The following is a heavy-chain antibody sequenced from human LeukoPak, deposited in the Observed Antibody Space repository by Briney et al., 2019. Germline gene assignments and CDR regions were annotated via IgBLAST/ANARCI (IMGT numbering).Heavy chain of an antibody. CDR2: ISWNSGSI. D-gene: IGHD2-2*01. J-gene: IGHJ4*02. Sequence: GGSLRLSFAPSGFTLDDYPMHWVRQAPGKGLEWVSGISWNSGSIGYADSVKGRFTISRDNAKNSLYLQMNSLRAEDTALYYCAKADCSSTSCYPFDYWGQGTLVTVSS. CDR3: AKADCSSTSCYPFDY. CDR1: GFTLDDYP. V-gene: IGHV3-9*01.